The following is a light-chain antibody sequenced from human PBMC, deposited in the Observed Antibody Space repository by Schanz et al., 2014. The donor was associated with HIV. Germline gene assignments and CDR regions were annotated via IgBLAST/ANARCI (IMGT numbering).Light chain of an antibody. CDR3: SSFTSSFTYV. Sequence: QSALTQPPSASGSPGQSVTISCTGTSSDVGGYNYVSWYQQHPGKAPKLMIYEVSERPSGVPDRFSGSKSGNTASLTVSGLQADDEADYYCSSFTSSFTYVFGTGTKLTVL. CDR1: SSDVGGYNY. CDR2: EVS. V-gene: IGLV2-8*01. J-gene: IGLJ1*01.